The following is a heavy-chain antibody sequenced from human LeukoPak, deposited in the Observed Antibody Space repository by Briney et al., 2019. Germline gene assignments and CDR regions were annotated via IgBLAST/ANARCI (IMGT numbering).Heavy chain of an antibody. J-gene: IGHJ4*02. CDR1: GFTFSSYA. V-gene: IGHV3-23*01. CDR3: AKERHFYFDWDY. CDR2: ISGSGGST. Sequence: GGSLRLSCAASGFTFSSYAMTWVRQAPGKGLEWVSAISGSGGSTYYADSVKGRFTTSRDNSKNTLFLQMNSLRAEATAVYYFAKERHFYFDWDYGGQEPLVTVSS. D-gene: IGHD3-3*02.